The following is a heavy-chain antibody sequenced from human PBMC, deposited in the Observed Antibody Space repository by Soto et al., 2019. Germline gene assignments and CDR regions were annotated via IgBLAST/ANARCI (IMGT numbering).Heavy chain of an antibody. CDR2: VHYSGNT. CDR1: GYSISSGYH. D-gene: IGHD2-15*01. J-gene: IGHJ5*02. Sequence: SETLSLTCTVSGYSISSGYHWAWIRQPPGKGLEWLGSVHYSGNTYYNPSLKSRLAISVDKSKNQFSLNLSSVTAADTAVYYCARQDRVVAEGRWFDPWGQGTLVTVSS. V-gene: IGHV4-38-2*02. CDR3: ARQDRVVAEGRWFDP.